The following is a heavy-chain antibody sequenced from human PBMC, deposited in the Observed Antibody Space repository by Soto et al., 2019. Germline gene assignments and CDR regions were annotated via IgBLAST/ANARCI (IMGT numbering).Heavy chain of an antibody. CDR3: TTDPSYYDILTGS. V-gene: IGHV3-15*07. D-gene: IGHD3-9*01. CDR2: IKSKTDGGTT. Sequence: GGSLRLSCAASGFTFSNAWMNWVRRAPGKGLEWVGRIKSKTDGGTTDYAAPVKGRFTISRDDSKNTLYLQMNSLKTEDTAVYYCTTDPSYYDILTGSWGQGTLVTAPQ. CDR1: GFTFSNAW. J-gene: IGHJ5*02.